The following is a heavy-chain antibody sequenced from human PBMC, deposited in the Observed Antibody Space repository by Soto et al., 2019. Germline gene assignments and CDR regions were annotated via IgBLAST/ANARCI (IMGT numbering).Heavy chain of an antibody. CDR2: IYWNDDK. CDR1: GFSLSTSGVG. D-gene: IGHD1-7*01. V-gene: IGHV2-5*01. Sequence: QITLKESGPTLVKPTQTLTLTCTFSGFSLSTSGVGVGWIRQPPGKALEWLALIYWNDDKRYSPSLKSRLTITKDTSKNQLVLTMTNMDPVDTATYYCAHRQHPAYNWNYANWFDPWGQGTLVTVSS. CDR3: AHRQHPAYNWNYANWFDP. J-gene: IGHJ5*02.